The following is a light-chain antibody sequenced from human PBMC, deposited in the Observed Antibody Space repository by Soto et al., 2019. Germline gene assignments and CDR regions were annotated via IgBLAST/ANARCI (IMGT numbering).Light chain of an antibody. CDR3: QQYNNWWK. CDR1: QSVSSN. Sequence: EIVMTRSPVTLSVSPVEIATLYFRAGQSVSSNLAWYQQKPGQAPRLLIYGASTRATGIPARFTGSGSGTEFTLTISSLQFDDSAVYYCQQYNNWWKFGQGTKGDNK. V-gene: IGKV3-15*01. J-gene: IGKJ1*01. CDR2: GAS.